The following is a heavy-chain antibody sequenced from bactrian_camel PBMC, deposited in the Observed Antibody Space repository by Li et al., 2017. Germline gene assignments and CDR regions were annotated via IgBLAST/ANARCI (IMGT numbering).Heavy chain of an antibody. CDR2: LYTGGGYT. CDR3: AADPLAKRACNLVRGDYKY. Sequence: VQLVESGGGSVQAGGSLRLSCVTSLNPDSRYCMGWFRQAPGKTREGVAALYTGGGYTYYADSVKGRFAISQDNDKNTLFLEMNSLKPEDTAMYYCAADPLAKRACNLVRGDYKYWGQGTQVTVS. CDR1: LNPDSRYC. D-gene: IGHD1*01. V-gene: IGHV3S31*01. J-gene: IGHJ4*01.